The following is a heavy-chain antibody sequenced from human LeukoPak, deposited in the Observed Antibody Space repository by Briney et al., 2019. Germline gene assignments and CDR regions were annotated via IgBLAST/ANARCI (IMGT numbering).Heavy chain of an antibody. V-gene: IGHV5-51*01. Sequence: GASLKISCKGSGYSFTTYWIGWVRPMPGKGLEWMWIIYPGDSDTRYSPSFQGQVTISADKSISTAYLQWSSLKASDTAMYYCARRVYSSSWYYFDYWGQGTLVTVSS. J-gene: IGHJ4*02. CDR3: ARRVYSSSWYYFDY. D-gene: IGHD6-13*01. CDR1: GYSFTTYW. CDR2: IYPGDSDT.